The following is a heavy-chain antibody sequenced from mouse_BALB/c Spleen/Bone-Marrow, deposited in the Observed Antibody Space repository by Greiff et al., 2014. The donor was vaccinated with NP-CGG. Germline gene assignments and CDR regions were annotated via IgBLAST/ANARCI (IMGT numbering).Heavy chain of an antibody. Sequence: QVQLKESGPGLVAPSQSLSITCTVSGFSLTSYGVHWVRQPPGKGLEWLGIIWADGSTNYNSALMSRLSIRKDNSKSQVFLKMNSLQTDDTAMYYCARITTATGAMDYWGQGTSVTVSS. D-gene: IGHD1-2*01. J-gene: IGHJ4*01. V-gene: IGHV2-9*02. CDR1: GFSLTSYG. CDR2: IWADGST. CDR3: ARITTATGAMDY.